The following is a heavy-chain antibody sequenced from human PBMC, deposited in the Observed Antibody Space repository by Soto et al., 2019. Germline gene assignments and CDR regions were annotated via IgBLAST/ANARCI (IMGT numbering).Heavy chain of an antibody. Sequence: GWSLRLSCAASVFTFSSYAMSWVRQAPGKGLEWVSAISGSGGSTYYADSVKGRFTISRDNSKNTLYLQMNSLRAEDTAVYYCAKDRNYYDSSGSVLYWGQGSLVSVSS. CDR3: AKDRNYYDSSGSVLY. V-gene: IGHV3-23*01. D-gene: IGHD3-22*01. J-gene: IGHJ4*02. CDR1: VFTFSSYA. CDR2: ISGSGGST.